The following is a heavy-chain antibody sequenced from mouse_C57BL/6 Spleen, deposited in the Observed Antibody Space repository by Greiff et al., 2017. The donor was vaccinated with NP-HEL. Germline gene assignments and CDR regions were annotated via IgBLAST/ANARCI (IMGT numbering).Heavy chain of an antibody. CDR2: ISSGGSYT. D-gene: IGHD1-1*01. J-gene: IGHJ2*01. V-gene: IGHV5-6*01. CDR3: ARHELPYYFDY. Sequence: VQLQQSGGDLVKPGGSLKLSCAASGFTFSSYGMSWVRQTPDKRLEWVATISSGGSYTYYPDSVKGRFTISRDNAKNTLYLQMSSLKSEDTAMYYCARHELPYYFDYWGQGTTLTVSS. CDR1: GFTFSSYG.